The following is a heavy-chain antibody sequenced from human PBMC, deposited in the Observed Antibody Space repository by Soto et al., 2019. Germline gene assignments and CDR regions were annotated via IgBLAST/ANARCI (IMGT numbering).Heavy chain of an antibody. CDR1: GFTFSHYP. CDR3: ASRV. Sequence: VQVSESGGGLVQPGGSLRLSCATSGFTFSHYPMNWVRQAPGKGLEWFSGISAGGDRTYYADSVKGRFTIFRANSKNSGSLHMNSLRVEDTAVYYCASRVWGQGTLVTGSS. V-gene: IGHV3-23*01. J-gene: IGHJ4*02. CDR2: ISAGGDRT.